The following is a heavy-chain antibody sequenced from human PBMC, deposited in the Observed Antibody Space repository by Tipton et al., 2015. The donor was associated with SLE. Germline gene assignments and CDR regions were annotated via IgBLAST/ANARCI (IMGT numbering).Heavy chain of an antibody. V-gene: IGHV4-59*12. Sequence: TLSLTCTVSGDSISSYYWSWIRQPPGKGLEWIGYIHYTESANYNPSLKSRVTISVDTSKNQFSLKLSSVTAADTAVYYCARASRPITDFDYWGQGTLVTVSS. CDR3: ARASRPITDFDY. CDR2: IHYTESA. J-gene: IGHJ4*02. CDR1: GDSISSYY. D-gene: IGHD1-20*01.